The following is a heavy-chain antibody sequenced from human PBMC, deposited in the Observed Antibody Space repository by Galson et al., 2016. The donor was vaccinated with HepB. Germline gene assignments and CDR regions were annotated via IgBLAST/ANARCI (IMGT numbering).Heavy chain of an antibody. CDR2: IDHSGST. CDR1: GGSVNRGSYY. J-gene: IGHJ4*02. CDR3: ARGETTVAVFPLDY. D-gene: IGHD4-23*01. Sequence: TLSLTCSVSGGSVNRGSYYWSWVRQSPGKGLEWIGNIDHSGSTSYNPSLWSRVSITRHTSENKIALRLTSLTAADMAMYYCARGETTVAVFPLDYWGQGTPVTVSS. V-gene: IGHV4-31*03.